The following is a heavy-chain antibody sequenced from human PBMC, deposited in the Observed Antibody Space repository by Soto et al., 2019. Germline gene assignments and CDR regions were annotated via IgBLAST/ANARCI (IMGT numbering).Heavy chain of an antibody. CDR1: GYTFTGYY. D-gene: IGHD2-2*01. J-gene: IGHJ6*02. CDR2: INPNSGGT. V-gene: IGHV1-2*04. CDR3: VRRYCSSTSCYVKDYGMDV. Sequence: QVQLVQSGAEVKKPGASVKVSCKASGYTFTGYYMHWVRQAPGQGLEWMGWINPNSGGTNYAQKFQGWVTMTRDTSISTAYMELSRLRSDDTAVYYCVRRYCSSTSCYVKDYGMDVWGQGTTVTVSS.